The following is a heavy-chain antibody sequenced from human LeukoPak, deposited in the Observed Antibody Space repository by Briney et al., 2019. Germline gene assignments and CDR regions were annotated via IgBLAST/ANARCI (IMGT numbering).Heavy chain of an antibody. CDR2: VYHSGST. CDR3: ARLSGAPVRHPIYHFDY. D-gene: IGHD1-26*01. CDR1: GYSISSGYY. J-gene: IGHJ4*02. Sequence: KPSETLSLTCAVSGYSISSGYYWGWIRQPPGKGLEWIGNVYHSGSTYKNPSLKSRSSISLDTSNNQFSLKLTSVTAADTAIYYCARLSGAPVRHPIYHFDYWGQGRLVTVSS. V-gene: IGHV4-38-2*01.